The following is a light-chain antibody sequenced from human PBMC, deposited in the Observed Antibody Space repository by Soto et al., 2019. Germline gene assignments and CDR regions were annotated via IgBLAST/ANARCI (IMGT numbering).Light chain of an antibody. CDR2: GNS. Sequence: QSVLTQPPSVSGAPGQGVTISCTGSSSNIGAGYDVHWYQQLPGTAPKVLIYGNSNRPSGVPDRFSGSKSGTSASLAITGLQAEDEADYYCQSYDSSLSGVVFGGGTKVTVL. V-gene: IGLV1-40*01. CDR1: SSNIGAGYD. CDR3: QSYDSSLSGVV. J-gene: IGLJ2*01.